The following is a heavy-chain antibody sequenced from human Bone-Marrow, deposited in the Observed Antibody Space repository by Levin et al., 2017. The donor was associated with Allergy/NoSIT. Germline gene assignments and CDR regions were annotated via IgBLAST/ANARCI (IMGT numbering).Heavy chain of an antibody. Sequence: GESLKISCAASGFTFSNSSMNWVRQAPGEGLEWVSYISDSSSSIFYADSVKGRFTISRDNAKNSLFLQMNSLRDEDTAVYYCARDCPHLSYSSTWYYYYGMDVWGQGTTVTVSS. CDR1: GFTFSNSS. V-gene: IGHV3-48*02. D-gene: IGHD6-13*01. CDR3: ARDCPHLSYSSTWYYYYGMDV. CDR2: ISDSSSSI. J-gene: IGHJ6*02.